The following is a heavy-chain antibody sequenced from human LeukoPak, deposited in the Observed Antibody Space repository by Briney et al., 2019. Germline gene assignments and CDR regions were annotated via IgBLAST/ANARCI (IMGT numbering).Heavy chain of an antibody. CDR1: GDTFTGYY. Sequence: ASVKVSCKASGDTFTGYYMHWVRQAPGQRLEWMGWINPNSGGTNYAQKFQGRVTMTRDTSISTAYMELSRLRSDDTAVYYCARSLERLANFDYWGQGTLVTVSS. CDR2: INPNSGGT. D-gene: IGHD1-1*01. V-gene: IGHV1-2*02. CDR3: ARSLERLANFDY. J-gene: IGHJ4*02.